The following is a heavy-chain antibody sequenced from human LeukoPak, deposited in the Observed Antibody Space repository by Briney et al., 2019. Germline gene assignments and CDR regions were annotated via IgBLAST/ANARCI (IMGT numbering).Heavy chain of an antibody. CDR1: GITLSNYG. J-gene: IGHJ4*02. Sequence: GGSLRLSCAVSGITLSNYGMSWVRQAPGKGLEWVSDISNSGDSTYYADSVKGRFTISRDNSKSTLYLQMNSLRVEDTAVYYCALPGYWGQGTLVTVSS. V-gene: IGHV3-23*01. CDR2: ISNSGDST. CDR3: ALPGY.